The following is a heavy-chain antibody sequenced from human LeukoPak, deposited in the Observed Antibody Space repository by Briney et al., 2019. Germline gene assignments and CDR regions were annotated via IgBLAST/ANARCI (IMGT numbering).Heavy chain of an antibody. Sequence: SQTLPLTCPISGDSVSSNSAAWNWIRQFPSRGLEWLGRTYYRSNWHNDYAVSVKSRITINSDTSKHQFSLQLNSVTTDDTAVYFCARESAFDMWGQGTLVTVSS. V-gene: IGHV6-1*01. CDR3: ARESAFDM. CDR2: TYYRSNWHN. CDR1: GDSVSSNSAA. J-gene: IGHJ3*02.